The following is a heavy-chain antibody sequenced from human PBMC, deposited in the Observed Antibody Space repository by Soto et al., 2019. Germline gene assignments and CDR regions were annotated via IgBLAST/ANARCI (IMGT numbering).Heavy chain of an antibody. CDR3: ARDRSSSSSAFDI. D-gene: IGHD6-6*01. CDR2: IIPIFGTA. V-gene: IGHV1-69*13. Sequence: SVKVSCKASGGTFSSYAISWVRQAPGQGLEWMGGIIPIFGTANYAQKFQGRVTITADESTSTAYMELSSLRSEDTAVYYCARDRSSSSSAFDIWGQGTMVTVSS. J-gene: IGHJ3*02. CDR1: GGTFSSYA.